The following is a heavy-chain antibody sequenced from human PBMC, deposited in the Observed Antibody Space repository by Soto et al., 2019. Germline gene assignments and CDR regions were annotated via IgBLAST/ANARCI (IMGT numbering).Heavy chain of an antibody. J-gene: IGHJ4*02. CDR2: IYYSGSA. Sequence: QVQLQQSGPGLVKPSETLSLTCTVSGGSISTYYWSWIRQPPGKGLAWIGYIYYSGSANCTPSRESRVTISLDRSKKQFSLRLNSVTAADTAVYYCSRGRHCTDGVCSALDYWGQGTLVTVSS. V-gene: IGHV4-59*08. D-gene: IGHD2-8*01. CDR1: GGSISTYY. CDR3: SRGRHCTDGVCSALDY.